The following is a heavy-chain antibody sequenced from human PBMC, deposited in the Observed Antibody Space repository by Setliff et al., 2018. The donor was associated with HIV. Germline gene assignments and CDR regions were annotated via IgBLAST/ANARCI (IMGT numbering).Heavy chain of an antibody. V-gene: IGHV4-4*07. J-gene: IGHJ4*01. D-gene: IGHD6-13*01. CDR1: GGSISSYY. Sequence: TSETLSLTCTVSGGSISSYYWSWIRQPAGKRLELIGRISAAGTINYNPSLRSRVTLSVDTSENQFSLTVNSVTAADTAMYFCARDEGRATGSWWDQSASWYLDYWGHGILVTSPQ. CDR3: ARDEGRATGSWWDQSASWYLDY. CDR2: ISAAGTI.